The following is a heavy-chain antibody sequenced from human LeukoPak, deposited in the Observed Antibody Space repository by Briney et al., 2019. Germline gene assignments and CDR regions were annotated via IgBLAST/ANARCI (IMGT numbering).Heavy chain of an antibody. J-gene: IGHJ4*02. CDR3: AGGITGSDLDY. V-gene: IGHV4-61*02. CDR2: FHTSGST. Sequence: PSETLSLTCTVSGGSISSGNYYWSWIRQPAGKGLKWIGRFHTSGSTNYNPSLKSRVTISVDTSKNQFSLKLSSVTAADTAVYYCAGGITGSDLDYWGQGTLVTISS. CDR1: GGSISSGNYY. D-gene: IGHD1-20*01.